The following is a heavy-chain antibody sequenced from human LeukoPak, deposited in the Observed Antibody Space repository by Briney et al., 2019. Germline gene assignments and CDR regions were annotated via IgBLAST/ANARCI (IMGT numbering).Heavy chain of an antibody. V-gene: IGHV3-53*01. Sequence: PGGSLRLSCAASGFTVSSNYMSWVRLAPGKGLEWVSLIYSGGSTSYADSVKGRFTFSRDNSKNTLYLQMNSLRAEDTAVYYCARDRVNWNDVGGLFDYWGQGTLVTVSS. D-gene: IGHD1-1*01. CDR3: ARDRVNWNDVGGLFDY. CDR2: IYSGGST. J-gene: IGHJ4*02. CDR1: GFTVSSNY.